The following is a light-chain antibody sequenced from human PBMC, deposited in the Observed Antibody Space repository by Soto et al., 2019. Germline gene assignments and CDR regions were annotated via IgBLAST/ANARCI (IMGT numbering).Light chain of an antibody. CDR1: QSVTSNY. J-gene: IGKJ1*01. V-gene: IGKV3-20*01. CDR3: QQYGRSPTT. Sequence: ELLLTQSPGTVSLSPGARATLSCRASQSVTSNYLAWYQQKPGQAPRLLIFGASIRATGIPDRFSGSGSGTDFTLTIGRLEPEDFAVYHCQQYGRSPTTVGQGTKVDIK. CDR2: GAS.